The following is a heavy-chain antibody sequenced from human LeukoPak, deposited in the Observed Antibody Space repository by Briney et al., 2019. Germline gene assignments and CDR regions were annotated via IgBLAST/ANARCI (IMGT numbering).Heavy chain of an antibody. CDR2: ISAYNGNT. CDR1: GYTFTSYG. CDR3: ARPNTAMVIGAFDI. J-gene: IGHJ3*02. D-gene: IGHD5-18*01. V-gene: IGHV1-18*01. Sequence: ASVKVSCKASGYTFTSYGISWVRQAPGQGLEWMGWISAYNGNTNYAQKLQGRVTMTTDTSTSTAYMELRSLRSDDTAVYYCARPNTAMVIGAFDIWGQGTMVTVSS.